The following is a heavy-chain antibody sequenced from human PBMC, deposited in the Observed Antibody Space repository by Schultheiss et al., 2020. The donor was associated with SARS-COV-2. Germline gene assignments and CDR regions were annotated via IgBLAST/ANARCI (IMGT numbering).Heavy chain of an antibody. Sequence: ASVKVSCKASGYAFTGFYIQWVRQAPGQGLEWMGRINPNSGNTGYAQKFQGRVTITRNTSISTAYMELSRLRSDDTAVYYCARDLGDILTGYYNPSDYWGQGTLVTVSS. CDR3: ARDLGDILTGYYNPSDY. J-gene: IGHJ4*02. CDR2: INPNSGNT. CDR1: GYAFTGFY. D-gene: IGHD3-9*01. V-gene: IGHV1-8*03.